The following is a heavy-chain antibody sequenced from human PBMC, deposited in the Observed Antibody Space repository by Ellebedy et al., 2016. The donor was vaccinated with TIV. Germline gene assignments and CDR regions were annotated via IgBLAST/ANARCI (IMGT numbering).Heavy chain of an antibody. CDR3: AMWDETKRGFPV. J-gene: IGHJ3*01. D-gene: IGHD1-26*01. V-gene: IGHV4-39*07. CDR1: GDSIDTSTYY. CDR2: FYYGGSA. Sequence: MPSETLSLTCTVSGDSIDTSTYYWGWIRQPPGKGLEWIGSFYYGGSAYYNPSLRSRVTMSVDTSKSQSSLKLRSVTATDTALYYCAMWDETKRGFPVWGRGTMVTVSS.